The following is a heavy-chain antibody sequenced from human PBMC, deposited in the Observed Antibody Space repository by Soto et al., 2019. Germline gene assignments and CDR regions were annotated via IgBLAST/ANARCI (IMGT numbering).Heavy chain of an antibody. Sequence: GRSLRLSCAASGFTFSSYGINWVRQAPGKGLEWVANIKQDGSEKYYVDSVKGRFTISRDNAKNSLYLQMNSLKAEDTAMDYWASDPVTADWGQGTLVTVSS. V-gene: IGHV3-7*03. CDR2: IKQDGSEK. CDR1: GFTFSSYG. CDR3: ASDPVTAD. J-gene: IGHJ4*02.